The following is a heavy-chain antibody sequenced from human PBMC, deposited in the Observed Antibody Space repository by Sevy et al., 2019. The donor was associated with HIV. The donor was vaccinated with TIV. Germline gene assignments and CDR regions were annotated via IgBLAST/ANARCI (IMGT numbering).Heavy chain of an antibody. CDR3: ARDHTLAYCGGDCPLDYYYYGMDV. Sequence: SQTLSLTCAISGDSVSSNSAAWNWIRQSPSRGLEWLGRTYYRSKWYNDYAVSVKSRITINPDTSKNQFSLQLNSVTPGDTAVYYCARDHTLAYCGGDCPLDYYYYGMDVWGQGTTVTVSS. V-gene: IGHV6-1*01. J-gene: IGHJ6*02. CDR1: GDSVSSNSAA. D-gene: IGHD2-21*02. CDR2: TYYRSKWYN.